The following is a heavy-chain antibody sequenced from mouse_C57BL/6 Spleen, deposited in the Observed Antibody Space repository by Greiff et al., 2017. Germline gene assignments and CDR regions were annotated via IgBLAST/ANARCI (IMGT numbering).Heavy chain of an antibody. CDR3: ARDYGSSPFAY. V-gene: IGHV5-17*01. D-gene: IGHD1-1*01. Sequence: EVQRVESGGGLVKPGGSLKLSCAASGFTFSDYGMHWVRQAPEKGLEWVAYISSGSSTIYYADTVKGRFTISRDKAKNTLFLQMTSLRSEDTAMYYCARDYGSSPFAYWGQGTLVTVSA. CDR2: ISSGSSTI. J-gene: IGHJ3*01. CDR1: GFTFSDYG.